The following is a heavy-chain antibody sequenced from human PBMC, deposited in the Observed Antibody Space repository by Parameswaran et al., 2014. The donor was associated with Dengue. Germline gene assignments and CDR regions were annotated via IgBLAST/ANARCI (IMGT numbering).Heavy chain of an antibody. CDR3: ARDLTSYYYGMDV. CDR2: INPSGGST. V-gene: IGHV1-46*01. D-gene: IGHD3-16*01. Sequence: WVRQAPGQGLEWMGIINPSGGSTSYAQKFQGRVTMTRDTSTSTVYMELSSLRSEDTAVYYCARDLTSYYYGMDVWGQGTTVTVS. J-gene: IGHJ6*02.